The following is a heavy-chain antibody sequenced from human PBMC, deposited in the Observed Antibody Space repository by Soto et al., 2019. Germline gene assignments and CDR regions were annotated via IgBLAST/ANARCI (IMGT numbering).Heavy chain of an antibody. CDR1: GFTFDDYA. CDR2: ISWNSGSI. D-gene: IGHD3-10*01. Sequence: GGSLRLSCAASGFTFDDYAMHWVRQAPGKGLEWVSGISWNSGSIGYADSVKGRFTISRDNAKNSLYLQMNSLRAEDTALYYCAKGPRRGLRPYYFDYWGQGTLVTVS. J-gene: IGHJ4*02. CDR3: AKGPRRGLRPYYFDY. V-gene: IGHV3-9*01.